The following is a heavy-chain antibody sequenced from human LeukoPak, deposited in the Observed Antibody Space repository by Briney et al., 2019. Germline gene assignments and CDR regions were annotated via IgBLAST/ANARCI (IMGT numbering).Heavy chain of an antibody. V-gene: IGHV1-18*01. J-gene: IGHJ4*02. CDR3: AREPYSSGFYYYLDY. D-gene: IGHD3-22*01. CDR1: GYTFNYYA. CDR2: ISAYNGDI. Sequence: ASVKVSCKAAGYTFNYYAITWVRQAPGQGLEWMGWISAYNGDIKYTQKLQGRVTMTTDTSTSTAYMELRSLISDDTAVYYCAREPYSSGFYYYLDYWGQGTLVTVSS.